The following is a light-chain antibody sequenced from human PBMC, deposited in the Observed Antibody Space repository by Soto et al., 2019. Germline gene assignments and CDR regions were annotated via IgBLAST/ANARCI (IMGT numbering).Light chain of an antibody. CDR3: SSYTSSSTLV. J-gene: IGLJ2*01. CDR2: EVS. CDR1: GSDVGYYTY. V-gene: IGLV2-14*01. Sequence: QSALTQPASVSGSPGQSITISCTGTGSDVGYYTYVSWYQHHPVKAPKLMFYEVSNRPSGVSNRFSGSKSGNTASLTISGLQAEDEADYYCSSYTSSSTLVFGGGTQLTVL.